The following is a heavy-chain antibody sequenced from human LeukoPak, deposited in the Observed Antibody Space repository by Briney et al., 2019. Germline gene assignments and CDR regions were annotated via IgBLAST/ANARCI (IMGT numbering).Heavy chain of an antibody. D-gene: IGHD1-26*01. CDR3: AREVGATTN. Sequence: SETLSLTCSVSGVSVSSGGYHWSWVRQPPGRGLEWIGYIYYGGSTNYNPSLKSRVTISVDTSKNQFSLKLSSVTAADTAVYYCAREVGATTNWGQGALVTVSS. CDR1: GVSVSSGGYH. J-gene: IGHJ4*02. CDR2: IYYGGST. V-gene: IGHV4-61*08.